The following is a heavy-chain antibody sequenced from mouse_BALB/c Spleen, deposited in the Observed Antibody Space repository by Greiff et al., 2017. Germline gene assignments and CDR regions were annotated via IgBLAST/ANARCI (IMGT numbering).Heavy chain of an antibody. V-gene: IGHV3-2*02. D-gene: IGHD3-2*02. CDR1: GYSITSDYA. CDR2: ISYSGST. Sequence: EVQGVESGPGLVKPSQSLSLTCTVTGYSITSDYAWNWIRQFPGNKLEWMGYISYSGSTSYNPSLKSRISITRDTSKNQFFLQLNSVTTEDTATYYCARSGGAWFAYWGQGTLVTVSA. CDR3: ARSGGAWFAY. J-gene: IGHJ3*01.